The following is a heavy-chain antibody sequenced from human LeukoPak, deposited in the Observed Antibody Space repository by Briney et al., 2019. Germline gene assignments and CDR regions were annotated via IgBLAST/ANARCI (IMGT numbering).Heavy chain of an antibody. CDR3: ARGWDYSNQNPSDY. CDR1: GGSFSGYY. D-gene: IGHD4-11*01. J-gene: IGHJ4*02. CDR2: INHSGST. Sequence: SETLSLTCAVYGGSFSGYYWSWIRQPPGKGLEWIGEINHSGSTNYNPSLKSRVTISVDTSKNQFSLKLSSVTAADTAVYYCARGWDYSNQNPSDYWGQGTLVTVSS. V-gene: IGHV4-34*01.